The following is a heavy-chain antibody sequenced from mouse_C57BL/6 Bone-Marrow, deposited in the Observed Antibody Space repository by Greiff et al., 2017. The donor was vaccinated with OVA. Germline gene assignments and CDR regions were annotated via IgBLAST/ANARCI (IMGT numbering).Heavy chain of an antibody. CDR2: IDPANGNT. CDR3: ASWFAY. CDR1: GFNIKNTY. Sequence: EVILVESVAELVRPGASVKLSCTASGFNIKNTYMHWVKQRPEQGLEWIGRIDPANGNTKYAPKFQGKATITADTSSNTAYLQLSSLTSEYAAIYYWASWFAYWGQGTLVTVSA. J-gene: IGHJ3*01. V-gene: IGHV14-3*01.